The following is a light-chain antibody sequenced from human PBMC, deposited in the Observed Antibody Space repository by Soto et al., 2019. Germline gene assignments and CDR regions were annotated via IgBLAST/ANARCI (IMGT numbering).Light chain of an antibody. CDR2: DVS. CDR1: QSISSH. V-gene: IGKV3-11*01. Sequence: EIVLTQSPATLSLSPGERATLSCRASQSISSHLDWYQQKPGQAPRLLMYDVSNRATDIPARFSGSGSGTDCPLTISSLEPEEFAVYYCQQRPNWPITFGGGTNVELK. J-gene: IGKJ4*01. CDR3: QQRPNWPIT.